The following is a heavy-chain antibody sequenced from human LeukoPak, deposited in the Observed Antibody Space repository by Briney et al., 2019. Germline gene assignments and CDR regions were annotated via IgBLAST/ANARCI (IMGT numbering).Heavy chain of an antibody. CDR2: ISSSGSTK. J-gene: IGHJ4*02. D-gene: IGHD2-8*02. V-gene: IGHV3-48*03. CDR1: GFTFSNYG. CDR3: VRTDLYCYWFDY. Sequence: GGSLRLSCACSGFTFSNYGMNWVRPAPGRGLDWISYISSSGSTKNYADSVEGRFTNSRDNAKRSLYLQMNSLRAEDAAVYYCVRTDLYCYWFDYWGQGTLVTVSS.